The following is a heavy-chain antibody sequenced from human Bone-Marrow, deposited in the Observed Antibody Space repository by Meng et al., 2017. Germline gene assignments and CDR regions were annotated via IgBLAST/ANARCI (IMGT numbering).Heavy chain of an antibody. CDR1: GDSISSDIW. J-gene: IGHJ4*02. CDR3: ARETISGIVVVPAAITS. V-gene: IGHV4-4*02. CDR2: VYHRGDT. Sequence: QVQLQESGPGLVKPSGTLSLTCTVSGDSISSDIWWSWVRQPPGKGLEWIGEVYHRGDTNYNPSLKSRVVISVDKSKNQFSLNLSSVTAADTAVYYCARETISGIVVVPAAITSWGQGTLVTVSS. D-gene: IGHD2-2*01.